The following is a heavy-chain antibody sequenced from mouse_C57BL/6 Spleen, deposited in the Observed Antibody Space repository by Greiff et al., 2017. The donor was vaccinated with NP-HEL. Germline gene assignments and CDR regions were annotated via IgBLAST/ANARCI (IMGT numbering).Heavy chain of an antibody. D-gene: IGHD2-4*01. J-gene: IGHJ3*01. CDR3: AYDYDGFAY. CDR2: IYPGGGDT. V-gene: IGHV1-82*01. Sequence: VQLVESGPELVKPGASVKISCKASGYAFSSSWMNWVKQRPGKGLEWIGRIYPGGGDTNYNGKFKGKATLTADKSSSTAYMQLSSLTSDDSAVYFCAYDYDGFAYWGKGTLVTVFA. CDR1: GYAFSSSW.